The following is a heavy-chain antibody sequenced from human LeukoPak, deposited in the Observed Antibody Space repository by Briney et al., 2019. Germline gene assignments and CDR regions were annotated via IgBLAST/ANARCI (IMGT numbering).Heavy chain of an antibody. Sequence: GASVKVSCKASGYTFTSYDINWVRQATGQGLEWIGWMNPNSGNTGYAQKFQGRVTMTRNTSISTAYMELSSLRSEDTAVYYCARGRLQLPYYYYGMDVWGQGTTVTVSS. D-gene: IGHD4-11*01. CDR2: MNPNSGNT. CDR3: ARGRLQLPYYYYGMDV. CDR1: GYTFTSYD. J-gene: IGHJ6*02. V-gene: IGHV1-8*01.